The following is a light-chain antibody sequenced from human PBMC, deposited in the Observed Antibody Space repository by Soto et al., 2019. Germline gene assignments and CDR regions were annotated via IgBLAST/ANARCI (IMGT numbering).Light chain of an antibody. CDR3: SSYTAYNTYV. Sequence: QSALTQPASVSGAPGQSITISCTGADSDVGAFNYVSWYQQFAGKAPKLIIYDVSSRPSGISNRFSGSKSDNTASLTISGLQAEDEADYFCSSYTAYNTYVFGTGTKVTVL. J-gene: IGLJ1*01. CDR1: DSDVGAFNY. CDR2: DVS. V-gene: IGLV2-14*03.